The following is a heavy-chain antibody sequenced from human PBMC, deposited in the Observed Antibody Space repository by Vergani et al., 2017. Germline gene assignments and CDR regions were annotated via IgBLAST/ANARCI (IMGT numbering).Heavy chain of an antibody. D-gene: IGHD6-13*01. CDR1: VFTVSSNY. J-gene: IGHJ4*02. V-gene: IGHV3-66*02. Sequence: EVQLVECGGGWVQPGGSLRLPCAASVFTVSSNYMSWVRQAPGKGLGWGSVIYRGASTYYADSVKGRFTISRDNSKTTLYLQMNSLRAEDTAVYYCARDSHSSSWYYAVHGNLDYGGKGTLVT. CDR2: IYRGAST. CDR3: ARDSHSSSWYYAVHGNLDY.